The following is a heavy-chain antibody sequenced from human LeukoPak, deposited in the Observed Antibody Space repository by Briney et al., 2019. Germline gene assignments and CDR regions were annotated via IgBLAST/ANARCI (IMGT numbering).Heavy chain of an antibody. CDR3: ATRNFGDYGAFDI. V-gene: IGHV1-24*01. Sequence: GASVKVSCKVSGYTLIDLAMHWVRPAPGKGLEWMGGLDPEDGEAIYAQPLQGRVTMTEDTSSDTAYMVLSSLRSEDTAVYYCATRNFGDYGAFDIWGQGTMVTVSS. CDR1: GYTLIDLA. CDR2: LDPEDGEA. D-gene: IGHD4-17*01. J-gene: IGHJ3*02.